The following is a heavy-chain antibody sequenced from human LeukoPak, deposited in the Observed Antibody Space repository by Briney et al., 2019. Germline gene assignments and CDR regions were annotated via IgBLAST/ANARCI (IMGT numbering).Heavy chain of an antibody. J-gene: IGHJ4*02. V-gene: IGHV4-59*12. CDR3: ARSLPYCSSTSCYSPPDY. CDR2: IYYSGST. D-gene: IGHD2-2*01. Sequence: SETLSLTCSVSGGSINSYYWTWIRQSPGKGLEWIGHIYYSGSTKYNPSLMSRVTMSADTSKNQFSLKLSSVTAADTAVYYCARSLPYCSSTSCYSPPDYWGQGTLVTVSS. CDR1: GGSINSYY.